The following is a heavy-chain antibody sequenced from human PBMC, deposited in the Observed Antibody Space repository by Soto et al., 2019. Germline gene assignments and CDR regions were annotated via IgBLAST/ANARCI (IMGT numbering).Heavy chain of an antibody. J-gene: IGHJ6*02. Sequence: ASVKVSCKASGYTFTGYYMHWVRQSPGQGLEWMGWIIPIFGTANYAQKFQGRVTITADESTSTAYMELSSLRSEDTAVYYCARLDDSYSSGWYVRNAGYYGMDVWGQGTTVTVSS. D-gene: IGHD6-19*01. V-gene: IGHV1-69*13. CDR3: ARLDDSYSSGWYVRNAGYYGMDV. CDR1: GYTFTGYY. CDR2: IIPIFGTA.